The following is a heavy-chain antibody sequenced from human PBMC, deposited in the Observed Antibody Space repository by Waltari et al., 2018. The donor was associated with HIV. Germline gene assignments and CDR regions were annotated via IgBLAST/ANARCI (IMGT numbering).Heavy chain of an antibody. Sequence: QVQLVQSGAEVKKPGASVKVSCKASGYTFTSYSMHWLRQAPGQGLEWMGIINPSGGSTSYAQKFQGRVTMTRDTSTSTVYMELSSLRSEDTAVYYCARSTVTTPHDYWGQGTLVTVSS. V-gene: IGHV1-46*01. CDR3: ARSTVTTPHDY. CDR1: GYTFTSYS. D-gene: IGHD4-4*01. CDR2: INPSGGST. J-gene: IGHJ4*02.